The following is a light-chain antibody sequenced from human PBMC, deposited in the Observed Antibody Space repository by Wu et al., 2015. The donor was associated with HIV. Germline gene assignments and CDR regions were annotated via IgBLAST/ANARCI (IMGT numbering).Light chain of an antibody. Sequence: IVMTQSPATLSVSPGESATLSCRASQSVSTNLAWYQHKPDQAPRLLIYSASTRATDIPARFSGSGSATEFTLTISSLQSEDFAVYYCQQYKNWVRTFGQGTKVEIK. CDR1: QSVSTN. J-gene: IGKJ1*01. CDR2: SAS. CDR3: QQYKNWVRT. V-gene: IGKV3-15*01.